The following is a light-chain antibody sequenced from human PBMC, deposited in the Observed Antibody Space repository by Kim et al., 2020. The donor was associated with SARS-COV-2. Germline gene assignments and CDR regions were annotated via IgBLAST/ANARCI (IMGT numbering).Light chain of an antibody. J-gene: IGLJ1*01. Sequence: GSPMPSITISCTGTGSDVGRYNYVSWYQPHPGKAPNLMIYEVSKRPSGVPDRFSGSKSGNTASLTVSGLQADDEADYYCSSYAGKVFGTGTKVTVL. CDR3: SSYAGKV. CDR2: EVS. V-gene: IGLV2-8*01. CDR1: GSDVGRYNY.